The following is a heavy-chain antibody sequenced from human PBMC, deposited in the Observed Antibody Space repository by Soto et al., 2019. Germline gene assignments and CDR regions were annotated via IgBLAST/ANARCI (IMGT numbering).Heavy chain of an antibody. CDR2: IIPILGIT. J-gene: IGHJ4*02. CDR3: ATDKDSTYDY. D-gene: IGHD4-4*01. V-gene: IGHV1-69*04. Sequence: SVKVSCKASGDTFSSYSLTWVRQAPGQGLEWMGRIIPILGITNYAQKFQGRVTITADKSTSTAYMELSSLRSEDTAVYYCATDKDSTYDYWGQGTLVTVSS. CDR1: GDTFSSYS.